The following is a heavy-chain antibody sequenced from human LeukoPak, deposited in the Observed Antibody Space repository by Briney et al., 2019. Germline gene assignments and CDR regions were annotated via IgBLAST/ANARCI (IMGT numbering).Heavy chain of an antibody. D-gene: IGHD3-22*01. CDR2: IYYSGST. CDR1: GGSISSSSYY. CDR3: ARDRITMIVVVGAFDI. V-gene: IGHV4-39*07. Sequence: SETLSLTCTVSGGSISSSSYYWGWIRQPPGKGLEWIGSIYYSGSTYYNPSLKSRVTISVDTSKNQFSLKLSSVTAADTAVYYCARDRITMIVVVGAFDIWGQGTMVTVSS. J-gene: IGHJ3*02.